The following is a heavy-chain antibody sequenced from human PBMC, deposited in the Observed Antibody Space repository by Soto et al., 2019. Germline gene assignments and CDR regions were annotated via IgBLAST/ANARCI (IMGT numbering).Heavy chain of an antibody. J-gene: IGHJ5*02. CDR1: GGTFRSSA. V-gene: IGHV1-69*01. CDR2: IHPSFGTP. Sequence: QVQLVQSGAEVKKPGSSVKVSCKASGGTFRSSAISWVRQAPGQGLEWMGGIHPSFGTPNYAQKFQGRVTITADESTSTSYMQLSSLRSDDTAVYYCARLISGSSGPPLSWFDPWGQGTLVTVSS. D-gene: IGHD5-12*01. CDR3: ARLISGSSGPPLSWFDP.